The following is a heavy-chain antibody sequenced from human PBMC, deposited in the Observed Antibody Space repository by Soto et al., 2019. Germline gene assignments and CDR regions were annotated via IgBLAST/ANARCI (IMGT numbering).Heavy chain of an antibody. CDR3: ARGVAGNNGVPFDY. CDR2: INHSGST. D-gene: IGHD2-8*01. J-gene: IGHJ4*02. CDR1: GGSFSGYY. V-gene: IGHV4-34*01. Sequence: SETLSLTCAVYGGSFSGYYWSWIRQPPGKGLEWIGEINHSGSTNYNPSLKSRVTISVDTSKNQFSLKLSSVTAADTAVYYCARGVAGNNGVPFDYWGQGTLVTVSS.